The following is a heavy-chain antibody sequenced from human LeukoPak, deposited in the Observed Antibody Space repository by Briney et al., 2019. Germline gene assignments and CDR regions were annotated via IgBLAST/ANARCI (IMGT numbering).Heavy chain of an antibody. CDR3: ARRAGAYSHPYDY. CDR1: GFTFNTYS. Sequence: GGSLRLSCAASGFTFNTYSMTWVRQAPGKGLEWVSVIYSGGSTYYADSVKGRFTISRDNSKNTLYLQMNSLRAEDTAVYYCARRAGAYSHPYDYWGQGTLVTVSS. V-gene: IGHV3-53*01. D-gene: IGHD4/OR15-4a*01. J-gene: IGHJ4*02. CDR2: IYSGGST.